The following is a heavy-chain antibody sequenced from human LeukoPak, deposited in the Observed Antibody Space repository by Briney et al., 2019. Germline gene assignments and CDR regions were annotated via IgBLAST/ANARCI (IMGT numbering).Heavy chain of an antibody. V-gene: IGHV4-61*01. J-gene: IGHJ4*02. CDR1: VYSISSGYY. D-gene: IGHD3-3*01. CDR3: ASTFRYYDFYYFDY. Sequence: SETLSLTCSVFVYSISSGYYWSWIRQPPGKGLEWIGYIYYSGSTNYNPSLKSRVTISVDTSKNQFSLKLSSVTAADTAVYYCASTFRYYDFYYFDYWGQGTLVTVSS. CDR2: IYYSGST.